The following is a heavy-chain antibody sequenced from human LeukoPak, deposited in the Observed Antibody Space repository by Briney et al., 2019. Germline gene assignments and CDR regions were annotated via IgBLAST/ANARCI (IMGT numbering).Heavy chain of an antibody. J-gene: IGHJ3*02. CDR1: GGSISSYY. V-gene: IGHV4-59*01. Sequence: SQTLSLTCTVSGGSISSYYWSWIRQPPGKGLEWIGYIYYSGDTKYNPSLKSRVTISVDTSKNQFSLNLSSVTAADTAEYYCARDPAGAFDIWGQGTMVTVSS. CDR3: ARDPAGAFDI. CDR2: IYYSGDT.